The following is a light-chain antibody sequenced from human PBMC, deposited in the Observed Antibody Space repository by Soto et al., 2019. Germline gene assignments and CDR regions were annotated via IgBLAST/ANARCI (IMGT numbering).Light chain of an antibody. Sequence: EIVMTQSPVTLSVSPGERATLSCRASQSVSSDLAWYQQKPGQPPRLLIYGASTRATGIPARFSGSGSGTEFTLSISSVQSEDSVVYYCQQYNNWPRTFGQGTKVEIK. J-gene: IGKJ1*01. V-gene: IGKV3-15*01. CDR1: QSVSSD. CDR3: QQYNNWPRT. CDR2: GAS.